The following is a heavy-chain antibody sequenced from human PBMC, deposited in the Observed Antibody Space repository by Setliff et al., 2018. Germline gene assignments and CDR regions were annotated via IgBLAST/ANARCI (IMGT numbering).Heavy chain of an antibody. CDR1: GGSISSHY. J-gene: IGHJ4*02. V-gene: IGHV4-59*11. D-gene: IGHD2-21*01. CDR2: IYYSGST. Sequence: TSETLSLTCTVSGGSISSHYWSWIRQPPGKGLEWIGYIYYSGSTNYNPSLKSRVTISVDTSKNQFSLKLSSVTAADTAVYYCARGGDEFDYWGQGTLVTVSS. CDR3: ARGGDEFDY.